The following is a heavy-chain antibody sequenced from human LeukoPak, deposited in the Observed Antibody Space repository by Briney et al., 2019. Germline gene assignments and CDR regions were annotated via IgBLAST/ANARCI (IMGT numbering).Heavy chain of an antibody. D-gene: IGHD1-14*01. CDR2: IKQDGSEK. V-gene: IGHV3-7*01. Sequence: GGSLRLSCAASGFTFSSYWMSWVRQAPGKGLEWVANIKQDGSEKYYVDSVKGRFTISRDNAKNSLYLQMNSLRAEDTAVYYCASFGEPGLSYYYYYYMDVWGKGTTVTISS. CDR1: GFTFSSYW. CDR3: ASFGEPGLSYYYYYYMDV. J-gene: IGHJ6*03.